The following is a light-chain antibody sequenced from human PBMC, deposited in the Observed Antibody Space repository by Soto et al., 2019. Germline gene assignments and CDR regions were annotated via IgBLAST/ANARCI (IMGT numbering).Light chain of an antibody. CDR2: DVN. CDR3: SSCTSSSTFV. V-gene: IGLV2-14*03. Sequence: QSALAQPASVSGSPGQSIAISCSGTSSNVGGYNCVSWYQQHPGKAPKLIIYDVNNRPSGVSDRFSGSKSGNTASLTISGLRAEDEAEYYRSSCTSSSTFVFGAGTKLTVL. CDR1: SSNVGGYNC. J-gene: IGLJ1*01.